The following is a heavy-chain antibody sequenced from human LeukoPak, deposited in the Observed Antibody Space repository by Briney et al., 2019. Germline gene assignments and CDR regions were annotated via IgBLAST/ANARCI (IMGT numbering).Heavy chain of an antibody. Sequence: SETLSLTCTVSGGSISSSSYYWGWIRQPPGKGLDWIGSIYYRGSTYYNPSLKSRVTISVDTSKNQFSLKLSSVTAADTAVYYCARESDSSGYYLYAIDYWGQGTLVTVSS. CDR2: IYYRGST. J-gene: IGHJ4*02. CDR1: GGSISSSSYY. V-gene: IGHV4-39*07. D-gene: IGHD3-22*01. CDR3: ARESDSSGYYLYAIDY.